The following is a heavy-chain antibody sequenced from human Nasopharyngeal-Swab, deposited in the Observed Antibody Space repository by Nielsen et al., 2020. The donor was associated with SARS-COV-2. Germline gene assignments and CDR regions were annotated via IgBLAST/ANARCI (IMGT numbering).Heavy chain of an antibody. Sequence: GESLKIFCKGSGYSFSSYWIGRVRQMPGKGLEWVGIMYPRDSDTRSSPSFQGQVTISADKSISTAYLQWSSLKASDTAMYYCATAYNGNYYWDYWGQGTLVTVSS. CDR3: ATAYNGNYYWDY. D-gene: IGHD1-7*01. V-gene: IGHV5-51*01. J-gene: IGHJ4*02. CDR1: GYSFSSYW. CDR2: MYPRDSDT.